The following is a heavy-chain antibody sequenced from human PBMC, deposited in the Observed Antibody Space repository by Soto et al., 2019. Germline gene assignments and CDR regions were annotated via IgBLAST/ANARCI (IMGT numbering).Heavy chain of an antibody. V-gene: IGHV4-31*03. CDR1: GGSISSSGHY. CDR2: IFYTGNT. J-gene: IGHJ4*02. CDR3: ARLRDGYNHVNFDY. Sequence: QVQLQESGPGLVKPSQTLSLTCTVSGGSISSSGHYWSWIRQHPGKGLEWIGYIFYTGNTYYTPSLKSRLIISVVTSKNQFSLKLSSVTAADTAVYYCARLRDGYNHVNFDYWGQGTLVTVSS. D-gene: IGHD5-12*01.